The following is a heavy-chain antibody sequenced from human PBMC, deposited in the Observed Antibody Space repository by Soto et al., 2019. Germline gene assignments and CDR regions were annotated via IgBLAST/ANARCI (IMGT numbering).Heavy chain of an antibody. D-gene: IGHD3-3*01. CDR3: AIHVLRFLEWSLNWFDP. Sequence: PSETLSPTFTVSGCPIRSSSFYRGWVRQPPGEGLEWIGSIYYSGSTYYNPSLKSRVTISVDTSKNQFSLKLSSVTAADTAVYYCAIHVLRFLEWSLNWFDPWGQGTLVTVSS. CDR1: GCPIRSSSFY. J-gene: IGHJ5*02. V-gene: IGHV4-39*01. CDR2: IYYSGST.